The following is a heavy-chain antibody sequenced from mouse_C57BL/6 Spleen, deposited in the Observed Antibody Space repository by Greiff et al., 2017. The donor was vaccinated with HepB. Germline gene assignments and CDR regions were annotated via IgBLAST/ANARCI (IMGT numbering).Heavy chain of an antibody. Sequence: QVQLQQPGAELVRPGSSVKLSCKASGYTFTSYWMGWVKQRPGQGLEWIGNIYPSDSETHYNQKFKDKATLTVAKYSSTAYMQLSSLTSEDSAVYYCARDYYGSRAWFAYWGQGTLVTVSA. V-gene: IGHV1-61*01. CDR1: GYTFTSYW. J-gene: IGHJ3*01. CDR3: ARDYYGSRAWFAY. CDR2: IYPSDSET. D-gene: IGHD1-1*01.